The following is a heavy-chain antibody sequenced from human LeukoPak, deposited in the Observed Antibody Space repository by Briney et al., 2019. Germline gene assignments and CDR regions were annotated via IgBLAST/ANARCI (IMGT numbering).Heavy chain of an antibody. CDR3: AKDYGDYDSDAFDI. CDR2: ISYDGSNK. Sequence: GRSLRLSCAASGFTFGSYGMHWVRQAPGKGLEWVAVISYDGSNKYYADSVKGRFTISRDNSKNTLYLQMNSLRAEDTAVYYCAKDYGDYDSDAFDIWGQGTMVTVSS. V-gene: IGHV3-30*18. D-gene: IGHD4-17*01. CDR1: GFTFGSYG. J-gene: IGHJ3*02.